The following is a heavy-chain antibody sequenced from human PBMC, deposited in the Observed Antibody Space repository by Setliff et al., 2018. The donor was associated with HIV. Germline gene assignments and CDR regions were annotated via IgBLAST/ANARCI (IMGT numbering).Heavy chain of an antibody. D-gene: IGHD4-17*01. Sequence: GGSLRLSCAASGFIFNNYGMSWVRRAPGKGLVWVSRIKTDGTSTTYADSVKGRFTISRDDAKNTLYLQMNSLGGEDTAVYYCARGPSLTTVTTRGDYMDVWGKGTTVTVSS. CDR2: IKTDGTST. CDR1: GFIFNNYG. J-gene: IGHJ6*03. V-gene: IGHV3-74*01. CDR3: ARGPSLTTVTTRGDYMDV.